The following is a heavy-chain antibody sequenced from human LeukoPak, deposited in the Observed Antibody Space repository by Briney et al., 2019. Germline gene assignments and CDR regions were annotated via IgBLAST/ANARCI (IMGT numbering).Heavy chain of an antibody. Sequence: SETLSLTCTVSGDSISTYYWSWIRQPPGKGLEWIGYMYYSGSTNYNPSLKSRVTISLDTSMKKFSLKLNSVTAADTAVYYCASTERCSTTCPLDYWGQGTLVTVSS. V-gene: IGHV4-59*12. J-gene: IGHJ4*02. D-gene: IGHD2-2*01. CDR3: ASTERCSTTCPLDY. CDR2: MYYSGST. CDR1: GDSISTYY.